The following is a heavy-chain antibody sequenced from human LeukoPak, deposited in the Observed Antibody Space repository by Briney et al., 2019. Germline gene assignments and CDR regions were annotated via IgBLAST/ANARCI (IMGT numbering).Heavy chain of an antibody. CDR3: TKPARTDAFDI. J-gene: IGHJ3*02. CDR1: GFTVSSKY. D-gene: IGHD1-14*01. V-gene: IGHV3-53*01. Sequence: GGSLRLSCAASGFTVSSKYMGWVRQTPGKRLEWVSVIFNSDTTQYADSVKGRFTISRDNSKNTLYLQMNSLRAEDTAVYYCTKPARTDAFDIWGLGTMVTVSS. CDR2: IFNSDTT.